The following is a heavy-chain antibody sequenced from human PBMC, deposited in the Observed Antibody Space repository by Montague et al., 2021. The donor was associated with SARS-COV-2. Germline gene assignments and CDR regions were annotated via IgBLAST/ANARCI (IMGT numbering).Heavy chain of an antibody. V-gene: IGHV4-34*01. D-gene: IGHD3-22*01. J-gene: IGHJ4*02. Sequence: SETLSLTCAVYGGSFSGYYWSWIRQPPGKGLEWIGEINQSGGTNYNPSLKSRVTLSVDTSKKQFSLKLSFLTAADTAVYYCARVAGGYYHDSSAYFDYWGQGSLVTVSS. CDR1: GGSFSGYY. CDR2: INQSGGT. CDR3: ARVAGGYYHDSSAYFDY.